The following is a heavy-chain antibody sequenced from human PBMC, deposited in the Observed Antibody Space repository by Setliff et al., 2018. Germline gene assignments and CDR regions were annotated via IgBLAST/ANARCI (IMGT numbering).Heavy chain of an antibody. V-gene: IGHV1-69*05. J-gene: IGHJ4*02. Sequence: SVKVSCKASGGTFSSYAISWVRQAPGQGLEWMGGIIPIFGTANYAQKFQGRVTITTDESTSTAYMELSSLRSEDTAVYYCTNGIRHGVRYFDLWGQGTLVTVSS. CDR1: GGTFSSYA. CDR3: TNGIRHGVRYFDL. CDR2: IIPIFGTA. D-gene: IGHD3-10*01.